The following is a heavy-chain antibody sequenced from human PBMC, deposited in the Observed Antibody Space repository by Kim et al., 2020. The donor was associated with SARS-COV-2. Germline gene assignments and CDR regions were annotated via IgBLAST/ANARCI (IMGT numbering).Heavy chain of an antibody. D-gene: IGHD5-12*01. V-gene: IGHV1-3*01. CDR3: AREGYSGLPGAFDI. J-gene: IGHJ3*02. Sequence: SQKFQGRVTITRDTSASTAYMELSSLRSEDTAVYYCAREGYSGLPGAFDIWGQGTMVTVSS.